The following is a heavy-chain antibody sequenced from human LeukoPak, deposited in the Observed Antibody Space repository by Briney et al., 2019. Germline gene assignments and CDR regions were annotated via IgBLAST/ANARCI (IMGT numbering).Heavy chain of an antibody. CDR2: ISSSSSTI. D-gene: IGHD3-3*01. V-gene: IGHV3-48*01. CDR1: GFTFSSYS. Sequence: GGSLRLSCAASGFTFSSYSMNWVRQAPGKGLEWVSYISSSSSTIYYADSVKGRFTISRDNAKNSLYLQMNSLRAEDTAVYYCATEKYYDFWSGYYPTFDYWGQGTLVTVSS. J-gene: IGHJ4*02. CDR3: ATEKYYDFWSGYYPTFDY.